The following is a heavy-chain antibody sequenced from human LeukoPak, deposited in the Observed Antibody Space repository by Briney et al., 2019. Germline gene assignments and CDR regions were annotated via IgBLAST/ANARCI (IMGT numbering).Heavy chain of an antibody. J-gene: IGHJ4*02. CDR3: ARMYCSGGSCYGRPSDY. Sequence: GASVKVSCKASGYTFTSYGISWVRQAPGQGLEWMGWISAYSGNTNYAQKLQGRVTMTTDTSTSTAYMELRSLRSDDTAVYYCARMYCSGGSCYGRPSDYWGQGTLVTVSS. CDR1: GYTFTSYG. V-gene: IGHV1-18*01. CDR2: ISAYSGNT. D-gene: IGHD2-15*01.